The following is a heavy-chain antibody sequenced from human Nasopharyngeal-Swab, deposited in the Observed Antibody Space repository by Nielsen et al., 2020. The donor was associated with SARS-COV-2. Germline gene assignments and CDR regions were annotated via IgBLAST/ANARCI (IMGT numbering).Heavy chain of an antibody. V-gene: IGHV5-51*01. J-gene: IGHJ3*02. D-gene: IGHD3-10*01. CDR3: ARSAYYLLGTYREHIDI. CDR1: GYSFTSYW. CDR2: IYPGDSDA. Sequence: GESLKISCKGSGYSFTSYWIVWVRQMPGKGLEWMGIIYPGDSDAKYSPSFQGQVTFSADKFISTAYLQWSSLKASDTAMYYCARSAYYLLGTYREHIDIWGQGTMVTVSS.